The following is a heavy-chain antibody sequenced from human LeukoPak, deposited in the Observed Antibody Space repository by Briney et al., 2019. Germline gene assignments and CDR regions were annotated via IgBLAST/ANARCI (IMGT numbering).Heavy chain of an antibody. CDR2: IESDGSGT. CDR1: GFTFSSYW. J-gene: IGHJ4*02. V-gene: IGHV3-74*01. Sequence: GGSLRLSCAASGFTFSSYWMHWVRQGPGKGLVWVSHIESDGSGTTYADSVKGRLTISRDNAKNTLYLQMNSLRVEDTAVYYCARVGIEGGSYYFDYWGQGTLVTVSS. D-gene: IGHD1-26*01. CDR3: ARVGIEGGSYYFDY.